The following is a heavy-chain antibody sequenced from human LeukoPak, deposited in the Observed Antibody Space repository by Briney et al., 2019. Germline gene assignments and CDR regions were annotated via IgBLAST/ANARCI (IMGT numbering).Heavy chain of an antibody. CDR3: AGDRVAAAGRDAFDI. J-gene: IGHJ3*02. CDR2: IYYSGST. D-gene: IGHD6-13*01. CDR1: GGSISSGGYY. Sequence: PSQTLSLTCTVSGGSISSGGYYWSWIRQHPGKGLEWIGYIYYSGSTYYNPSLKSRVTISVDTSKNQFSLKLSSVTAADTAVYYCAGDRVAAAGRDAFDIWGQGTMVTVSS. V-gene: IGHV4-31*03.